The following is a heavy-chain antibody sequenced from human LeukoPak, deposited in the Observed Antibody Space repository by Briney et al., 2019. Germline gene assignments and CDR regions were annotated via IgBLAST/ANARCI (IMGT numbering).Heavy chain of an antibody. CDR1: GFTFSSYS. J-gene: IGHJ4*02. D-gene: IGHD3-10*01. CDR3: AKDQYYYGSGSSLDY. Sequence: GGSLRLSCAASGFTFSSYSMHRVRQAPGKGLEWVAFIRYDGSNKYYADSVKGRFTISRDNSKNTLYPQMNSLRAEDTAVYYCAKDQYYYGSGSSLDYWGQGTLVTVSS. V-gene: IGHV3-30*02. CDR2: IRYDGSNK.